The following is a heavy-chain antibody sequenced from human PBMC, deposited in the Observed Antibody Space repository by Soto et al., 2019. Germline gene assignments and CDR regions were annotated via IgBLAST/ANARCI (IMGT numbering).Heavy chain of an antibody. Sequence: GGSLRLSCAASGFTFSSYGMHWVRQAPGKGLEWVAVISYDGSNKYYADSVKGRFTISRDDSKNTLYLQMNSLRAEDTAVYYCAKATRDYDSSGYLDYWGQGTLVTVSS. J-gene: IGHJ4*02. CDR3: AKATRDYDSSGYLDY. CDR1: GFTFSSYG. D-gene: IGHD3-22*01. V-gene: IGHV3-30*18. CDR2: ISYDGSNK.